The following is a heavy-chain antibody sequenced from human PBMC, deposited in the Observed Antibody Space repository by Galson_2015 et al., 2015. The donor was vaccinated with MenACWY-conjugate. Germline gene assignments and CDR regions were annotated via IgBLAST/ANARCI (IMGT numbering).Heavy chain of an antibody. CDR3: AKAKEQWLSKTFDL. D-gene: IGHD6-19*01. CDR2: INSDGSST. V-gene: IGHV3-74*01. J-gene: IGHJ3*01. Sequence: SLRLSCAASGFTFSSYWMHWVRQAPGKGLVWVSLINSDGSSTSYADSVKGRFIISRDNAKNSLYLQMDSLRAEDTAMYFCAKAKEQWLSKTFDLWGQGTMVTVSS. CDR1: GFTFSSYW.